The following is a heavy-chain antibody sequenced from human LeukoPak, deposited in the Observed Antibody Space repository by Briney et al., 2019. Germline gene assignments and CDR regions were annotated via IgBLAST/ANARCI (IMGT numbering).Heavy chain of an antibody. CDR1: GGSVSNYY. CDR2: VYYTGST. J-gene: IGHJ4*02. CDR3: ARHFAYSSSSYFDY. D-gene: IGHD6-6*01. Sequence: SETLSLTCSVSGGSVSNYYWSWIRQPPGKGLEWIGYVYYTGSTNYNPSLKSRVTMFEDKSKNQFSLRLYSVTVADTAVYYCARHFAYSSSSYFDYWGQGSLVSVSS. V-gene: IGHV4-59*08.